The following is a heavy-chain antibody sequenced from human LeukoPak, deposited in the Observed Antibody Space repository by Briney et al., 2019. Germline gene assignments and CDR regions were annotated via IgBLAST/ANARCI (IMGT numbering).Heavy chain of an antibody. V-gene: IGHV4-61*02. Sequence: SETLSLTCTVSGGSISSGSYYWSWIRQPAGKGLEWIGRIYTSGSTNYNPSLKSRVTISVDTSKNQFSLKLSSVTAADTAVYYCARDNPAYYYGSGSYYWNYYYYYMDVWGKGTTVTISS. CDR1: GGSISSGSYY. CDR2: IYTSGST. J-gene: IGHJ6*03. CDR3: ARDNPAYYYGSGSYYWNYYYYYMDV. D-gene: IGHD3-10*01.